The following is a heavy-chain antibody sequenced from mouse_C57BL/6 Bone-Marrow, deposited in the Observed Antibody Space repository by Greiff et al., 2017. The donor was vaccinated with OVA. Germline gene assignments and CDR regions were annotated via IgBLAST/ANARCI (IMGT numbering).Heavy chain of an antibody. J-gene: IGHJ3*01. CDR2: IRSKSNNYAT. Sequence: DVKLVESGGGLVQPKGSLKLSCAASGFSFNTYAMNWVRQAPGKGLEWVARIRSKSNNYATYYADSVKDRFTISRDDSKSMLYLRMNDLKTEDTAMYYCVGGAAAWFAYWGQGTLVTVSA. D-gene: IGHD3-3*01. CDR3: VGGAAAWFAY. CDR1: GFSFNTYA. V-gene: IGHV10-1*01.